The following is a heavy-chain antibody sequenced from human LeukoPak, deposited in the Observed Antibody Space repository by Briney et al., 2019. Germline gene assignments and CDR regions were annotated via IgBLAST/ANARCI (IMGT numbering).Heavy chain of an antibody. D-gene: IGHD3-22*01. CDR1: GDSISSYY. CDR2: IYYSWNT. CDR3: ARGANYYDSSGYYSYYLDY. J-gene: IGHJ4*02. V-gene: IGHV4-59*01. Sequence: SETLSLTCTVSGDSISSYYLNWLRQPPGKGLEWIGYIYYSWNTNYNPSPKSRVTVSVDTSKNHFSLRLSSATAADTAVYYCARGANYYDSSGYYSYYLDYWGQGTLVTVSS.